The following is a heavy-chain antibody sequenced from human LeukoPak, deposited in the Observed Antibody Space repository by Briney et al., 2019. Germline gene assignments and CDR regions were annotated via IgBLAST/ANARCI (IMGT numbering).Heavy chain of an antibody. Sequence: SETLSLTCTVSGDSISSSYWSWIRQPPEKGLEWMGDSYHNGNTDYNPSLKSRVTISVETPKNQFSLQLSSVPAADSAVYYCARGGWYVDYWGQGTLVAVS. CDR1: GDSISSSY. V-gene: IGHV4-59*01. D-gene: IGHD6-19*01. CDR3: ARGGWYVDY. CDR2: SYHNGNT. J-gene: IGHJ4*02.